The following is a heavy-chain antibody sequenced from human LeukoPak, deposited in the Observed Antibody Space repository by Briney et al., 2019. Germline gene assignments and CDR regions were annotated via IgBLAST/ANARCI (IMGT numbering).Heavy chain of an antibody. D-gene: IGHD3-10*01. V-gene: IGHV4-61*09. CDR2: IYRSGST. CDR3: ARAPYYYGSCDY. J-gene: IGHJ4*02. CDR1: GGSISSGSYY. Sequence: SEALSLTCTVSGGSISSGSYYWSWIRQPAGKRLEWIGHIYRSGSTNYNPSLKSRVTISVDTSKNQFSLKLSSVTAADTAVYYCARAPYYYGSCDYWGQGTLVTVSS.